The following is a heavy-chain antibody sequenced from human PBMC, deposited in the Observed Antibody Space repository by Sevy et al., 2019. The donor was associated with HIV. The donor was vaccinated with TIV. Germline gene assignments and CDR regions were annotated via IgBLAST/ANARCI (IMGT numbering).Heavy chain of an antibody. CDR2: INPNSGGT. CDR1: GYTITGYY. CDR3: ATSRPDHDFWSGYSAYYFDY. J-gene: IGHJ4*02. D-gene: IGHD3-3*01. V-gene: IGHV1-2*02. Sequence: ASVKVSCKASGYTITGYYMHWVRQAPGQGLEWMGWINPNSGGTNYAQKFQGRVTMTRDTSISTAYMELSRLRSDDTAVYYCATSRPDHDFWSGYSAYYFDYWGQGTLVTVSS.